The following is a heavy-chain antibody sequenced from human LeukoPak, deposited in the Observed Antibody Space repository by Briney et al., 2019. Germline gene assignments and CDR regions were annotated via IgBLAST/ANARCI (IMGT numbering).Heavy chain of an antibody. CDR1: GFTFSSYG. J-gene: IGHJ3*02. CDR3: AKVITMVRGVRRANAFDI. Sequence: GGSLRLSCAASGFTFSSYGMSWVRQAPGKGLEWVSAISGSGGSTYYADSVKGRFTISRDNSKNTLYLQMNSLRAEDTAVYYCAKVITMVRGVRRANAFDIWGQGTMVTVSS. V-gene: IGHV3-23*01. CDR2: ISGSGGST. D-gene: IGHD3-10*01.